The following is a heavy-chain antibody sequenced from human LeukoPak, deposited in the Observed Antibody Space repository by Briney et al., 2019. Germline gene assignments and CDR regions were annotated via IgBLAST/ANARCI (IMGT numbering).Heavy chain of an antibody. Sequence: ASVKVSCKASGYTFTSYGISWVRQAPGQGLEWLGWIYPLNGNTNYAQKLQDRVSMTTDTSTSTAYMELRSLRSDDTAVYYCARVCGGDCYLDGAFDIWGQGTMVTVSA. CDR1: GYTFTSYG. CDR3: ARVCGGDCYLDGAFDI. J-gene: IGHJ3*02. V-gene: IGHV1-18*01. CDR2: IYPLNGNT. D-gene: IGHD2-21*02.